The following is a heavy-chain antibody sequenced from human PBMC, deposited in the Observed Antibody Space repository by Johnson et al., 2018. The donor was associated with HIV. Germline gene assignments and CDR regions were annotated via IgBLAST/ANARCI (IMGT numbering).Heavy chain of an antibody. CDR1: GFIFGDFA. V-gene: IGHV3-15*01. J-gene: IGHJ3*02. D-gene: IGHD3-3*01. CDR3: ATLITIFGVVTLDGFEI. CDR2: IKSKTDGGTK. Sequence: VQLVESGGGVVRPGGSLRLSCAASGFIFGDFAMSWVRQSPGKGLEWVGRIKSKTDGGTKDYAVPVKGRFSISRDDSKNTLYLQMNSLKTEDTVVYYCATLITIFGVVTLDGFEIWGQGTMVTVSS.